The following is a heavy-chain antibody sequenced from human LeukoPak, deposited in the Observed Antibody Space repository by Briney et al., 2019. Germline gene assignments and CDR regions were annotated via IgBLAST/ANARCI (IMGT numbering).Heavy chain of an antibody. CDR1: GFTFSRYN. Sequence: GGSLRLSCAASGFTFSRYNMNWVRQASGKGLEWVSYISSSGSSLYYADSVKGRFTISRDNAKNSLYLQMNSLRADDTAVYYCISATYGYSSSWAFDYWGQGTLVTVSS. CDR3: ISATYGYSSSWAFDY. J-gene: IGHJ4*02. D-gene: IGHD6-13*01. V-gene: IGHV3-48*01. CDR2: ISSSGSSL.